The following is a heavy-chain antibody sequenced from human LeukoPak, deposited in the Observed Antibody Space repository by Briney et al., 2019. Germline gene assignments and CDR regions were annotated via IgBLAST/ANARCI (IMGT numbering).Heavy chain of an antibody. D-gene: IGHD3-10*01. Sequence: TLSLTCTVSGASISSGSYYWTWIRQPAGKGLEWIGRISTSGITNYNPSLKSRVTISVDTSKNQFSLKLSSVTAADTAVYYCARGRITMARKAPYYYYMDVWGKGTTVTISS. CDR2: ISTSGIT. V-gene: IGHV4-61*02. J-gene: IGHJ6*03. CDR1: GASISSGSYY. CDR3: ARGRITMARKAPYYYYMDV.